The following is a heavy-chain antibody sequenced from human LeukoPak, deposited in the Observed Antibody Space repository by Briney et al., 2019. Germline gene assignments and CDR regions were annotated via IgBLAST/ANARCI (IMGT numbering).Heavy chain of an antibody. J-gene: IGHJ4*02. V-gene: IGHV3-64*01. CDR2: ISSNGGST. Sequence: GGSLRLSCAASGVNLSSYSMHWVRQAPGRGLEYVSAISSNGGSTYYANSVKDRFTISRDNSKNTVYLQMGSLRTEDMAVYYCAIISRSHDYDYCGQGTLVTVSS. CDR1: GVNLSSYS. D-gene: IGHD6-6*01. CDR3: AIISRSHDYDY.